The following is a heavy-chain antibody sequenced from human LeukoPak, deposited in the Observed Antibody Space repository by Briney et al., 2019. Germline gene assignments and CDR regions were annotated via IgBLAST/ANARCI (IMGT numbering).Heavy chain of an antibody. CDR1: GFTFDDYA. Sequence: PGRSLRLSCAASGFTFDDYAMHWVRQAPGKGLEWVSGISWNSRSIDYADSVKGRFTISRDNAKNSLYLQMDSLRAEDMALYYCAKETIYCSGGSCYHDAFDIWGQGTMVTVSS. J-gene: IGHJ3*02. D-gene: IGHD2-15*01. CDR2: ISWNSRSI. CDR3: AKETIYCSGGSCYHDAFDI. V-gene: IGHV3-9*03.